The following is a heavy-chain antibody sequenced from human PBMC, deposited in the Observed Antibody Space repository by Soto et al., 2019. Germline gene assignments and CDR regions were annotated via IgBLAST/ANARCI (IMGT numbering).Heavy chain of an antibody. Sequence: GGSLRLSCAASGFTFSSYAMSWVRQAPGKGLEWVSAISGSGGSTYYADSVKGRFTISRDNSKNTLYLQMSSLRAEDTAVYYCAKSRAWFGELLPDYWGQGTLVTVSS. D-gene: IGHD3-10*01. CDR3: AKSRAWFGELLPDY. CDR1: GFTFSSYA. J-gene: IGHJ4*02. V-gene: IGHV3-23*01. CDR2: ISGSGGST.